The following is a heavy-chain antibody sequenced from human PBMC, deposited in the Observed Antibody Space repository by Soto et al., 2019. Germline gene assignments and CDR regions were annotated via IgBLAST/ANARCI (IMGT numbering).Heavy chain of an antibody. CDR1: GFTFSSYW. V-gene: IGHV3-7*01. CDR3: ARDQLYYNDISGRPLNAFDV. D-gene: IGHD3-22*01. J-gene: IGHJ3*01. CDR2: IKQDGSEK. Sequence: GGSRRLSCAASGFTFSSYWMSWVRQAPGKGLEWVANIKQDGSEKYYVDSVKGRFTISRDNAKNSLYLQMNSLRAEDTAVYYCARDQLYYNDISGRPLNAFDVWGQGTMVTVSS.